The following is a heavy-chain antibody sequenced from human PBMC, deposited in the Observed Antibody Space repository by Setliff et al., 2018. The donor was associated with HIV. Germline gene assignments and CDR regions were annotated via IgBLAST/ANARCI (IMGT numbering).Heavy chain of an antibody. CDR3: VKWNYPNS. D-gene: IGHD1-7*01. J-gene: IGHJ4*02. Sequence: GGSLRLSCVASGFAFRDYTMHWVRQAPGKGLEWLAVISFDGSNKYFADSVKGRFTISRDNSKNTVSLQMNSLRVEDTAVYYCVKWNYPNSWGQGTLVTVSS. V-gene: IGHV3-30*04. CDR2: ISFDGSNK. CDR1: GFAFRDYT.